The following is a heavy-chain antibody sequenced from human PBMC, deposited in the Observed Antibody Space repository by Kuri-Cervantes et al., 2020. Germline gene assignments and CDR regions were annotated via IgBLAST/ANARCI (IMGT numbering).Heavy chain of an antibody. CDR2: ISGSGGST. V-gene: IGHV3-23*01. CDR3: ARLGIPIFGVVMGYGTARSYYGMDV. D-gene: IGHD3-3*01. Sequence: GGSRRLSCAASEFTFSSHAMSWVRQVPGKGLEWVSAISGSGGSTYYADSVKGRFTISRDNSKKTLYLQMNSLRTEDTAVNYGARLGIPIFGVVMGYGTARSYYGMDVWGQGTTVTVSS. J-gene: IGHJ6*02. CDR1: EFTFSSHA.